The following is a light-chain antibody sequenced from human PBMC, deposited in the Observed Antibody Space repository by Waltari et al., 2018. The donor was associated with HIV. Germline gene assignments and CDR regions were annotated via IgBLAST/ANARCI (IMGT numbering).Light chain of an antibody. J-gene: IGLJ2*01. CDR3: SSYTSFSTVL. CDR2: EGN. Sequence: QSALPQPASVSGSPGQSITISCTGTSSDVGTYSLVSWYQHPPGKAPKLMIYEGNKRPSGVSNRFSGSKSGNTASLTISGLQAEDEADYYCSSYTSFSTVLFGGGTKLTVL. V-gene: IGLV2-23*01. CDR1: SSDVGTYSL.